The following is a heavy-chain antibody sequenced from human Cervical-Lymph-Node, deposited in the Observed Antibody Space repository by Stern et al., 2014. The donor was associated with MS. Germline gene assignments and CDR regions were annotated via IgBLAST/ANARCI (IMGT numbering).Heavy chain of an antibody. Sequence: VQLVESGAEVKKSGASVKVSCKASGYTFTNYYIHWVRQATGQRPEWMGRINPGGGNTSYAQKFQGRVTMTRDTSTSTVYMELSSLRSEDTALYYCARDPHYYGMDVWGQGTTVTVSS. V-gene: IGHV1-46*01. J-gene: IGHJ6*02. CDR1: GYTFTNYY. CDR2: INPGGGNT. CDR3: ARDPHYYGMDV.